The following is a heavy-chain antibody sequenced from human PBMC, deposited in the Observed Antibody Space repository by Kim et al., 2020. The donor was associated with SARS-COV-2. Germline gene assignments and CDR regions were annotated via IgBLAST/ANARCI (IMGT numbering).Heavy chain of an antibody. Sequence: SLKRRVTISVDTTKNQFSLNLSSVTAADTAVYYCARTEPDYYDSSGYYGYWGQGTLVTVSS. D-gene: IGHD3-22*01. J-gene: IGHJ4*02. CDR3: ARTEPDYYDSSGYYGY. V-gene: IGHV4-34*01.